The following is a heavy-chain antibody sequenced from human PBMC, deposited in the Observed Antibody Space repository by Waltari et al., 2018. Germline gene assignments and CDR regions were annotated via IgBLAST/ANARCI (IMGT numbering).Heavy chain of an antibody. CDR3: ASYYYDSSGYYSYFDY. CDR1: GGSISSYY. V-gene: IGHV4-59*01. D-gene: IGHD3-22*01. CDR2: IYYSGRN. J-gene: IGHJ4*02. Sequence: QVQLQESGPGLVKPSETLSLTCTVSGGSISSYYWSWIRQPPGKGLEWIGYIYYSGRNNYNPSLKRRVTRSVDTTKNQSSLKLSSVNAADKAVYYCASYYYDSSGYYSYFDYWGQGTLVTVSS.